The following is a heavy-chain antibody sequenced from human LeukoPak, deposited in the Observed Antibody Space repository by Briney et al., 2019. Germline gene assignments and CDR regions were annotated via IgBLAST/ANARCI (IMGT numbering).Heavy chain of an antibody. V-gene: IGHV3-21*01. Sequence: PGGTLRLSCAASGVTFSSYTMNWVRQAPGKGLEWVSSISNSSNYIYYAHSVKGRFTISRDNAKNSLFLQMNSLRAEDTAVYYCARGQSWDYHFDYWGQGTLVTVSS. CDR1: GVTFSSYT. CDR2: ISNSSNYI. D-gene: IGHD1-7*01. J-gene: IGHJ4*02. CDR3: ARGQSWDYHFDY.